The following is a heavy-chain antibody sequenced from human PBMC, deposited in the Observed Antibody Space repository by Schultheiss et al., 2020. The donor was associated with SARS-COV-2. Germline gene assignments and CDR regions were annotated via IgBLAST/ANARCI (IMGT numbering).Heavy chain of an antibody. CDR3: ARDGDRYCSSTSCRSGYYFYGMDV. V-gene: IGHV3-30*03. J-gene: IGHJ6*02. CDR2: ISYDGSNK. Sequence: GGSLRLSCAASGFTFSDYYMSWIRQAPGKGLEWVAVISYDGSNKYYADSVKGRFTISRDNAKNSLFLQMDSLRAEDTAVYYCARDGDRYCSSTSCRSGYYFYGMDVWGQGTTVTVSS. D-gene: IGHD2-2*01. CDR1: GFTFSDYY.